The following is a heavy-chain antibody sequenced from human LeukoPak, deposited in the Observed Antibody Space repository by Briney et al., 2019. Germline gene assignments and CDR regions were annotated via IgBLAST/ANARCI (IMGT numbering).Heavy chain of an antibody. CDR2: IYYSGST. CDR3: ARHPRGGSSRNFDY. CDR1: GYSISSGYY. J-gene: IGHJ4*02. D-gene: IGHD2-15*01. Sequence: SETLSLTCAVSGYSISSGYYWGRIRQPPGKGLEWIGSIYYSGSTYYNPSLKSRVTISVDTSKNQFSLKLSSVTAADTAVYYCARHPRGGSSRNFDYWGQGTLVTVSS. V-gene: IGHV4-38-2*01.